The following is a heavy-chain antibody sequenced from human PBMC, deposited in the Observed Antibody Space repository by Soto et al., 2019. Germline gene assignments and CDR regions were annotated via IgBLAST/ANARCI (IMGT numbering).Heavy chain of an antibody. CDR3: ARDKGRDELAEDFGY. CDR1: GFTFSSYS. CDR2: ISSSSSYI. D-gene: IGHD6-6*01. Sequence: EVQLVESGGGLVKPGGSLRLSCAASGFTFSSYSMNWVRQAPGKGLEWVSSISSSSSYIYYADSVKGRFTISRDNAKNSLYLQMNSLRAEDTAVYYCARDKGRDELAEDFGYWGQGTLVTVSS. V-gene: IGHV3-21*01. J-gene: IGHJ4*02.